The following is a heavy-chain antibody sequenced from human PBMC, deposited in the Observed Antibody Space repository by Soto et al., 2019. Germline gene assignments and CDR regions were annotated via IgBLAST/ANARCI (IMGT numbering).Heavy chain of an antibody. CDR2: IYYSGST. J-gene: IGHJ4*02. Sequence: SETLSLTCTVSGGSISSSSYYWGWIRQPPGKGLEWIGCIYYSGSTYYNPSLKSRVTISVDTSKNQFSLKLSSVTAADTAVYYCARFLEWLSYLAYWGQGTLVTVSS. CDR3: ARFLEWLSYLAY. D-gene: IGHD3-3*01. V-gene: IGHV4-39*07. CDR1: GGSISSSSYY.